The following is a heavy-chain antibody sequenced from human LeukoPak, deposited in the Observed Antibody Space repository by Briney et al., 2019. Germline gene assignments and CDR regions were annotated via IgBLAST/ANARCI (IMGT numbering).Heavy chain of an antibody. CDR3: ARGSTYYDSSGQVPFDY. CDR2: ISVNGGST. CDR1: GFTFSNYA. J-gene: IGHJ4*02. V-gene: IGHV3-23*01. Sequence: GGSLRLSCAASGFTFSNYAMSWIRKTPGKGLEWVSTISVNGGSTYSADSVKGRFTISRDNSKNTLYLQMNSLRAEDTAVYYCARGSTYYDSSGQVPFDYWGQGTLVTVSS. D-gene: IGHD3-22*01.